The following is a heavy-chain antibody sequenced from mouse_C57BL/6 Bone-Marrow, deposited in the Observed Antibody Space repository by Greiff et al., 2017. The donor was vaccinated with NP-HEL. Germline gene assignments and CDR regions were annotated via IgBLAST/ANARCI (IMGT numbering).Heavy chain of an antibody. J-gene: IGHJ3*01. D-gene: IGHD2-1*01. CDR3: AREGYGNYAWFAY. V-gene: IGHV5-4*01. Sequence: VESGGGLVKPGGSLKLSCAASGFTFSSYAMSWVRQTPEKRLEWVATISDGGSYTYYPDNVKGRFTISRDNAKNNLYLQMSHLKSEDTAMYYCAREGYGNYAWFAYWGQGTLVTVSA. CDR2: ISDGGSYT. CDR1: GFTFSSYA.